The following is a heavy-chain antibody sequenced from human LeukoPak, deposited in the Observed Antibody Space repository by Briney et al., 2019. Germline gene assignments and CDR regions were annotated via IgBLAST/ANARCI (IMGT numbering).Heavy chain of an antibody. D-gene: IGHD6-19*01. CDR2: IYYSGST. CDR1: GGSFSGYR. V-gene: IGHV4-59*01. CDR3: ARDHIAVAGTAGFDI. J-gene: IGHJ3*02. Sequence: SETLSLTCAVYGGSFSGYRWSWIRQPPGKGLEWIGYIYYSGSTNYNPSLKSRVTISVDTSKNQFSLKLSSVTAADTAVYYCARDHIAVAGTAGFDIWGQGTMVTVSS.